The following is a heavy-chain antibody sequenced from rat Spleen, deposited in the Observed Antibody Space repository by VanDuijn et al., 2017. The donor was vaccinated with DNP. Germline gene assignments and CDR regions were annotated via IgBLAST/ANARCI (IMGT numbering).Heavy chain of an antibody. D-gene: IGHD1-3*01. V-gene: IGHV6-6*01. Sequence: EKRLEWVARIKAKSNNYATDYTESVKGRFTISRDDSKSSIYLQMNNLKEEDTAIYYCAWKNYGSPFWGQGTSVTVSS. J-gene: IGHJ4*01. CDR3: AWKNYGSPF. CDR2: IKAKSNNYAT.